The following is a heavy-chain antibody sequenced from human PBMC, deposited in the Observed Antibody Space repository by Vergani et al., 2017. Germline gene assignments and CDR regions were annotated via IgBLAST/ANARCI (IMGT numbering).Heavy chain of an antibody. J-gene: IGHJ3*01. CDR3: ARDKNHRGPNAFSL. D-gene: IGHD3-3*01. CDR1: GASINNDFYY. Sequence: QVQLQESGPGLVKPSQTLSLTCTVSGASINNDFYYWHWIRQPAGKGLGWIGRIYVSGITDYNSSLQSRVSMSVETSQNQFSLTLTSVNAADSDVYYSARDKNHRGPNAFSLWGQVTMVTASS. CDR2: IYVSGIT. V-gene: IGHV4-61*02.